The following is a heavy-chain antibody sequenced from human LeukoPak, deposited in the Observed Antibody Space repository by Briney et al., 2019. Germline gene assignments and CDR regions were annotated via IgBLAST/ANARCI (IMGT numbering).Heavy chain of an antibody. D-gene: IGHD6-19*01. CDR1: GFTFSSYG. V-gene: IGHV3-30*18. J-gene: IGHJ4*02. Sequence: QPGRSLRLSCAASGFTFSSYGMHWVRQAPGKGLEWVAVISYDGSNKYYADSVKGRFTISRDNSKNTLYLQMNSLRAEDTAVYYCAKGVGQWLGRLDYWGQGTLVTASS. CDR3: AKGVGQWLGRLDY. CDR2: ISYDGSNK.